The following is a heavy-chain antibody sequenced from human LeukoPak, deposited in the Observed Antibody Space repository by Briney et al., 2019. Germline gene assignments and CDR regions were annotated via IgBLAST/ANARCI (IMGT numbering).Heavy chain of an antibody. CDR2: IYTSGSS. V-gene: IGHV4-4*07. D-gene: IGHD3-22*01. CDR3: ARETYYYGSSGYYYYFDY. CDR1: GGSIGSYY. Sequence: SETLSLTCNVSGGSIGSYYWSWIRQPAGKGLEWIGRIYTSGSSNYNPSLKSRVTMSVDMSKNQFSLNLNSVTAADTAVYYCARETYYYGSSGYYYYFDYWGQGILVTVSS. J-gene: IGHJ4*02.